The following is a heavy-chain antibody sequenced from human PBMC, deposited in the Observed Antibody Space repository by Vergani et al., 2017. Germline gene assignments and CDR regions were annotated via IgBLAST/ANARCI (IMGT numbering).Heavy chain of an antibody. CDR1: GFTFSSYW. CDR3: AREPPYCGGDCYFDY. J-gene: IGHJ4*02. Sequence: EVQLVESGGGLVQPGGSLRLSRAASGFTFSSYWMHWVRQAPGKGLVWVSRINSDGSSTSYADSVKGRFTISRDNAKNTLYLQMNSLRAEDTAVYYCAREPPYCGGDCYFDYWGQGTLVTVSS. CDR2: INSDGSST. D-gene: IGHD2-21*02. V-gene: IGHV3-74*01.